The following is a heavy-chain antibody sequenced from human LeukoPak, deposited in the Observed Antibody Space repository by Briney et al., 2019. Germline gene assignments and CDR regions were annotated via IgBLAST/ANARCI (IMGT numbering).Heavy chain of an antibody. CDR2: ISSSSDYI. Sequence: GGSLRLSCAASGFTFNNYIMNWVRQAPGKGLEWVSSISSSSDYIYYADSVKGRFTISRDNAKNSLYLQMNSLRDEDTAVYYCARDKVVGATFFDYWGQGTLVTVSS. D-gene: IGHD1-26*01. J-gene: IGHJ4*02. V-gene: IGHV3-21*01. CDR3: ARDKVVGATFFDY. CDR1: GFTFNNYI.